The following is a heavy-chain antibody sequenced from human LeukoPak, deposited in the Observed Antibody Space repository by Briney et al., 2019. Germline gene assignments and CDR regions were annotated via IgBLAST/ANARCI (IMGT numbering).Heavy chain of an antibody. Sequence: SETLSLTCTVSGGSLSTYYWSWVRQPPGKGLESIGYIYYSGSTNYNPSLKSRVTISVDTFKNQFSLSLSSVTAADTAVYYCARQRGYTYANSNLWPDAFDIWGQGTMVTVSS. J-gene: IGHJ3*02. CDR2: IYYSGST. D-gene: IGHD5-18*01. CDR3: ARQRGYTYANSNLWPDAFDI. CDR1: GGSLSTYY. V-gene: IGHV4-59*08.